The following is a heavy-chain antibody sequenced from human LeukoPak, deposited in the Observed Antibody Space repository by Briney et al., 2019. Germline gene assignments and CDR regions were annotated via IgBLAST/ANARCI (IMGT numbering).Heavy chain of an antibody. CDR2: IYSGGAT. J-gene: IGHJ5*02. CDR3: AKDYDFWTPGWFDP. Sequence: PGRSLRLSCAASGITVSTNYMSWVRQAPGKGLEWVSIIYSGGATFYADSVKGRFTISRENSKNTLWLQMNSLRAEDTAVYYCAKDYDFWTPGWFDPWGQGTLVTVSS. CDR1: GITVSTNY. V-gene: IGHV3-66*01. D-gene: IGHD3-3*01.